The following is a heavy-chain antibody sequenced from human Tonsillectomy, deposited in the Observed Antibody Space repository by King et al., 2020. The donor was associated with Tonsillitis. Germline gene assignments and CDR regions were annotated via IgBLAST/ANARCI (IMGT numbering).Heavy chain of an antibody. CDR1: GFSFGTYT. V-gene: IGHV3-21*01. CDR2: ISSSSSYI. D-gene: IGHD4-23*01. J-gene: IGHJ5*02. Sequence: VQLVESGGGLVKPGGSLRLTWAASGFSFGTYTMNWVRQAPGKGLEWVSSISSSSSYIYYADSVEGRVTISRDNAKNSLYLQRNSLTAEDTAIYYGARGLGSGFTVGGSIDPWGQGTLVTVSS. CDR3: ARGLGSGFTVGGSIDP.